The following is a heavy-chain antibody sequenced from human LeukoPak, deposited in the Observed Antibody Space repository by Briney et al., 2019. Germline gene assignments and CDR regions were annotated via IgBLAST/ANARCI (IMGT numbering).Heavy chain of an antibody. CDR3: AKPYSGTILTGWFDP. CDR2: ISGSGGST. J-gene: IGHJ5*02. D-gene: IGHD3-9*01. CDR1: GFTLSTYW. Sequence: PGGSLRLSCVASGFTLSTYWMHWVRQAPGRGLEWVSIISGSGGSTSYADSVKGRFTISRDNSKNTLYLQMNSLRAEDTALYYCAKPYSGTILTGWFDPWGQGTLVTVSS. V-gene: IGHV3-23*01.